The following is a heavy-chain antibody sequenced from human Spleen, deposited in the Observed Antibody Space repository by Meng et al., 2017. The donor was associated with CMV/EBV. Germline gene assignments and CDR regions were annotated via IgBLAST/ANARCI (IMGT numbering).Heavy chain of an antibody. Sequence: GGSLRLSCAASEFTFSGYWMSWVRQAPGKGLEWVANIRQDGSEKDYVGSAKGRFTISRDNAKNSLYLQMNSLRAEDTAVYYCAKAYSSLSSNYYGMDVWGQGTTVTVSS. CDR2: IRQDGSEK. J-gene: IGHJ6*02. D-gene: IGHD6-6*01. CDR1: EFTFSGYW. V-gene: IGHV3-7*01. CDR3: AKAYSSLSSNYYGMDV.